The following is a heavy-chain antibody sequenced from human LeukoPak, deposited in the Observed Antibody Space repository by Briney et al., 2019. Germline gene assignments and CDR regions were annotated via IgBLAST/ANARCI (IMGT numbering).Heavy chain of an antibody. CDR2: ISAYNGNT. D-gene: IGHD5-18*01. Sequence: ASVRVSCKASGYTFTSYGISWVRQAPGQGLEWMGWISAYNGNTNYAQKPQGRVTMTTDTSTSTAYMELRSLRSDDTAVYYCARVPGYSYGQAFDYWGQGTLVTVSS. CDR3: ARVPGYSYGQAFDY. CDR1: GYTFTSYG. J-gene: IGHJ4*02. V-gene: IGHV1-18*01.